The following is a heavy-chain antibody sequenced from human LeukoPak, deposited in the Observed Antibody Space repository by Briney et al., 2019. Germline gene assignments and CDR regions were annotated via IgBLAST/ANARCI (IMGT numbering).Heavy chain of an antibody. J-gene: IGHJ4*02. CDR3: ARTYYDILTGYNPYFDY. V-gene: IGHV3-21*01. D-gene: IGHD3-9*01. CDR2: ITASSTAI. Sequence: GGSLRLSCAASGFTFNTYTMSWVRQAPGKGLEWVSSITASSTAIYSADSVKGRFTISRDNAKNFLYLQMNSLRAEDTAVYYCARTYYDILTGYNPYFDYWGQGILVTVSS. CDR1: GFTFNTYT.